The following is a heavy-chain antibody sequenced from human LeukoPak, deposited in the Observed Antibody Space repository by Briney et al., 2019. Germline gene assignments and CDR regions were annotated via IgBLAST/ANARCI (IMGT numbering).Heavy chain of an antibody. CDR3: ARSGGSYYYYGMDV. J-gene: IGHJ6*02. Sequence: SETLSLTCTVSGGSISSYYWSWIRQPPGKGLEWIGYIYYSGSTNYNPSLKSRVTISVDTSKNQFALKLSSVTAADTAVYYCARSGGSYYYYGMDVWGQGTTVTVSS. V-gene: IGHV4-59*08. D-gene: IGHD3-10*01. CDR2: IYYSGST. CDR1: GGSISSYY.